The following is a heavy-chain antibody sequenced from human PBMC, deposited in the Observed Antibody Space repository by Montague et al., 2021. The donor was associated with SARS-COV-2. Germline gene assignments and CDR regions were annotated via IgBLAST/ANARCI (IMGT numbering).Heavy chain of an antibody. V-gene: IGHV4-39*07. CDR1: GGSITSMHHY. CDR3: GRVIFSATSNPFDT. Sequence: SETLSLTCTVSGGSITSMHHYWGWIRQPPGKGLEWFGAIYNTGSXWLNPSLKSRVAISVDTSKNQFSLNLRSVTAADTAIYFCGRVIFSATSNPFDTWGQGSLVTVSS. D-gene: IGHD2-15*01. CDR2: IYNTGSX. J-gene: IGHJ4*02.